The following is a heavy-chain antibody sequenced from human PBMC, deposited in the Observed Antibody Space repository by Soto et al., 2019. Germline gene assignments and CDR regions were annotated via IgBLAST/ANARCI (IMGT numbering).Heavy chain of an antibody. CDR3: AKDQASGQGSFDS. Sequence: PRLSCAASGFTFNIYGMHWIRQAPDKGLEWVALISYDGSNQYYADSVKGRFTISRDNSKNTLFLQMNSLRADDTAVYYCAKDQASGQGSFDSWGQGTLVTVSS. CDR2: ISYDGSNQ. V-gene: IGHV3-30*18. CDR1: GFTFNIYG. J-gene: IGHJ4*02.